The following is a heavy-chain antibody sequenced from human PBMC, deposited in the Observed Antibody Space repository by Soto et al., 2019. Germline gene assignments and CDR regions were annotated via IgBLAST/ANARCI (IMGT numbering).Heavy chain of an antibody. V-gene: IGHV5-51*01. CDR1: GFSFITYW. Sequence: GESLKISCKASGFSFITYWIGWVRQKPGKGLEWMAIMYPRASSVRSSPYYPGQVTVSAYRSISTASLQWDSLKVSDTAMYYCVRAANNVNWFPEAFDIWGQGTMVTVSS. J-gene: IGHJ3*02. CDR2: MYPRASSV. D-gene: IGHD1-20*01. CDR3: VRAANNVNWFPEAFDI.